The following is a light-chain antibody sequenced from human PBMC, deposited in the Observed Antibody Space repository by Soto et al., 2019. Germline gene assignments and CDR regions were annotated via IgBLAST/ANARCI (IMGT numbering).Light chain of an antibody. J-gene: IGKJ5*01. Sequence: EIVLTQSPGTLSLSPGERATLSCRASQSVSSTYLAWYQQKPGQAPRLLIYGASGRATGIPDRFSGSVNGTDFTLPISRLEPEDFAVYYCQQYHSSPLVTFGQGTRLEIK. CDR3: QQYHSSPLVT. CDR1: QSVSSTY. CDR2: GAS. V-gene: IGKV3-20*01.